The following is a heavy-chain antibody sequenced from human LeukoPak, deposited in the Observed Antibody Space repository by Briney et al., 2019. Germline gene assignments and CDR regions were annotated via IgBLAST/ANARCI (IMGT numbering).Heavy chain of an antibody. V-gene: IGHV3-23*01. J-gene: IGHJ4*02. CDR1: GFTFSSYA. CDR2: ISGSGGST. D-gene: IGHD3-10*01. Sequence: GGSLRLSCAASGFTFSSYAMSWVRQAPGKGLEWVSAISGSGGSTCYADSVKGRFTISRDNSKNTLYLQMNSLRAEDTAVYYCAKDRVVVRGVGYFDYWGQGTLVTVSS. CDR3: AKDRVVVRGVGYFDY.